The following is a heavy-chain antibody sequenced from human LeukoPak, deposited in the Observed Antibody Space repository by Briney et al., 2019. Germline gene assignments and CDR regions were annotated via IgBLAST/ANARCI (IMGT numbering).Heavy chain of an antibody. CDR2: ISSSSSTI. CDR3: VSGLYYYDSSGIFDP. J-gene: IGHJ5*02. D-gene: IGHD3-22*01. Sequence: GVLRLSCVASGFTFSNHAMTWVRQAPGKGLEWVSYISSSSSTIYYADSVKGRFTISRDNAKNSLYLQMNSLRAEDTAVYYCVSGLYYYDSSGIFDPWGQGTLVTVSS. V-gene: IGHV3-48*01. CDR1: GFTFSNHA.